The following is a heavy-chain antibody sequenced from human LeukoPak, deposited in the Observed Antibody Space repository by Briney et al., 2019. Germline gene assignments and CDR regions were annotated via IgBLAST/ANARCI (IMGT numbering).Heavy chain of an antibody. CDR1: GYTFTSYS. V-gene: IGHV1-18*01. D-gene: IGHD2-2*02. J-gene: IGHJ3*02. CDR3: ARGMSGYTEDPFDI. Sequence: ASVKVSCKASGYTFTSYSINWVRQAPGQGLEWMAWIGAYNGNTNYAQKFHGRVTLTRDTSTSIAYMVLRSLRSDGTAVYFCARGMSGYTEDPFDIWGQGTVVTVSS. CDR2: IGAYNGNT.